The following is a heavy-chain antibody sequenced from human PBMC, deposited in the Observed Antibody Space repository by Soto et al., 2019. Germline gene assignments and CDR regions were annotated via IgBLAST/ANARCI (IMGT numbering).Heavy chain of an antibody. CDR2: ISSNGVGT. CDR3: ARRARPDFYYMDV. D-gene: IGHD6-6*01. CDR1: GFTLSGYA. J-gene: IGHJ6*03. V-gene: IGHV3-64*01. Sequence: EVQLAESGGGLAQPGGSLRLSCAASGFTLSGYAMDWVRQAPGKGLEYVSGISSNGVGTYYANSVQGRFTIPRDNSKNTVYLQMGSLSPADMAVYYCARRARPDFYYMDVWGKGTTVTVSS.